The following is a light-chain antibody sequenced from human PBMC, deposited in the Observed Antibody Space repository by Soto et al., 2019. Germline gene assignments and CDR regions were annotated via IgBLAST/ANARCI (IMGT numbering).Light chain of an antibody. V-gene: IGKV1-5*03. CDR2: KAS. CDR1: QSINIW. Sequence: DIQMTPSPSTLSASVVDRVTITCRASQSINIWLAWYQQKPGRAPKLLIYKASTLESGVPSRFSGSGSGTEFTLTISSLQPDDFATYYCQQYNVYWTFGQGTKVDIK. CDR3: QQYNVYWT. J-gene: IGKJ1*01.